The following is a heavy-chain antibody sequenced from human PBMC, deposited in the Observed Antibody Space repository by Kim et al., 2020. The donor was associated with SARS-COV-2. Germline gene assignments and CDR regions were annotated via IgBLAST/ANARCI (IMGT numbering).Heavy chain of an antibody. CDR2: ISYDGSNK. D-gene: IGHD5-12*01. J-gene: IGHJ4*02. CDR3: AKDRQDGYPDY. CDR1: GFTFSSYG. V-gene: IGHV3-30*18. Sequence: GGSLRLSCAASGFTFSSYGMHWVRQAPGKGLEWVAVISYDGSNKYYADSVKGRFTISRDNSKNTLYLQMNSLRAEDTAVYYCAKDRQDGYPDYWGQGTLVTVSS.